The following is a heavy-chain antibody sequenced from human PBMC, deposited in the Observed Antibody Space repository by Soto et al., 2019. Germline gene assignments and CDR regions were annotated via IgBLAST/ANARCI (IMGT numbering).Heavy chain of an antibody. CDR2: VSASGGST. CDR3: ATGRWTSGSYLATERPFHY. V-gene: IGHV3-23*01. D-gene: IGHD3-10*01. CDR1: GLTFNKYA. J-gene: IGHJ4*02. Sequence: GSLRLSCAASGLTFNKYAMSWVRQAPGKGLEWVSVVSASGGSTYYADSVRGRLTISRDNSKNTLYLQMNSLRAEDTAVYYCATGRWTSGSYLATERPFHYWGQGTLVTVSS.